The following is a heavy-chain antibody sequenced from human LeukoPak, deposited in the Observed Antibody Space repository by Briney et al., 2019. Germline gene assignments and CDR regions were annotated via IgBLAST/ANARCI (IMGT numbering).Heavy chain of an antibody. J-gene: IGHJ5*02. CDR1: GFTFSSYS. Sequence: GGSLILSCAASGFTFSSYSMNWVRQAPGKGLEWVSYISTGSSAIYYADSVKGRFTISRDNAKNSLYLQMNSLRDEDTAVYYCARDVERTGGTFYYGSGSPRAWGQGTLVTVSS. CDR3: ARDVERTGGTFYYGSGSPRA. V-gene: IGHV3-48*02. D-gene: IGHD3-10*01. CDR2: ISTGSSAI.